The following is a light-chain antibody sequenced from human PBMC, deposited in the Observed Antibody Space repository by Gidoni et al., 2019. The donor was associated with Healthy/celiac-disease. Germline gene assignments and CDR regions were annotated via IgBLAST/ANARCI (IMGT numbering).Light chain of an antibody. J-gene: IGKJ2*04. Sequence: DIVMTQSPLSLPVTPGEPASISCMSSQSLLHSNGYNYLDWYLQKPGQSPQLLIYLGSNRASGVPDRFSGSGSGTDFTLKISRVEAEDVGVYYCMQALQTRCSFGQGTKLEIK. CDR1: QSLLHSNGYNY. CDR2: LGS. CDR3: MQALQTRCS. V-gene: IGKV2-28*01.